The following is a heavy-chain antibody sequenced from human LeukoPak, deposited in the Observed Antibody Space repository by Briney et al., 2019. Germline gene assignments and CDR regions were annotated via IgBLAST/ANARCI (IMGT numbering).Heavy chain of an antibody. V-gene: IGHV3-74*01. D-gene: IGHD1-26*01. J-gene: IGHJ4*02. CDR2: IDPDGSTT. CDR3: ARDSGSYLQPTDY. CDR1: GFTLSSYW. Sequence: GSLRLSCAASGFTLSSYWMHWVRQAPGEGLVWVSRIDPDGSTTNYADSVKGRFTTSRDNAKNTLYLQMNSLRAEDTAVYHCARDSGSYLQPTDYWGQGTLVTVSS.